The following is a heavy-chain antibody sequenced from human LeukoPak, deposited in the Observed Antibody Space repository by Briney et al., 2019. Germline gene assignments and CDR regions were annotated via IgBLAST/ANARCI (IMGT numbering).Heavy chain of an antibody. J-gene: IGHJ6*03. CDR1: GGTFSSYA. V-gene: IGHV1-69*05. CDR3: ARGAVAPWGPYYYYMDV. D-gene: IGHD6-13*01. Sequence: GASVKVSCKASGGTFSSYAISWVRQAPGQGLEWMGGIIPIFGTANYAQKFQGRVTITTDESTSTAYMELSSLRSEDTAVYYCARGAVAPWGPYYYYMDVWGKGTTVTVSS. CDR2: IIPIFGTA.